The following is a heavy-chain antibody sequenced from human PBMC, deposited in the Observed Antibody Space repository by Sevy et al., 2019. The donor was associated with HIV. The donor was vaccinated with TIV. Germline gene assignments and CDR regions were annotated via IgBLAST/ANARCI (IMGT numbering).Heavy chain of an antibody. J-gene: IGHJ4*02. D-gene: IGHD3-22*01. CDR2: IYYTGST. CDR1: GGSISSSNYY. V-gene: IGHV4-39*01. Sequence: SETLSLTCTVSGGSISSSNYYWGWIRQPPGKGLEWIANIYYTGSTYYNPSLKSRVTIFADTSKNQFSLKLNSVTAADTAVYYCARQMHYYDSAGYYHWDYWGQGTLVTVSS. CDR3: ARQMHYYDSAGYYHWDY.